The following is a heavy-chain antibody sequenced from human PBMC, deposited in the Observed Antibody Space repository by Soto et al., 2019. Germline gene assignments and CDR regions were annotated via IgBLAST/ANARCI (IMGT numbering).Heavy chain of an antibody. CDR1: GSTFSSYA. J-gene: IGHJ3*02. CDR2: ISGSGGST. CDR3: AKDLGPYYDFWSGYYPYAFDI. Sequence: GGSLRLSCAASGSTFSSYAMSWVRQAPGKGLEWVSAISGSGGSTYYADSVKGRFTISRDDSKNTLYLQMNSLRAEDTAVYYCAKDLGPYYDFWSGYYPYAFDIWGQGTMVTVSS. V-gene: IGHV3-23*01. D-gene: IGHD3-3*01.